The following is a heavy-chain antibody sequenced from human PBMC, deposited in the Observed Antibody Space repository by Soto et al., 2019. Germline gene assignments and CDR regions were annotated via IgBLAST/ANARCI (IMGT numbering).Heavy chain of an antibody. Sequence: SETLSLTCTVSGGSVSSGSYYWSWIRQPPGKGLEWIGYIYYSGSTNYNPSLKSRVTISVDTSKNQFSLKLSSVTAADTAVYYCATLTYYYDIYGMDVWGQGNPGHRLL. CDR3: ATLTYYYDIYGMDV. V-gene: IGHV4-61*01. CDR2: IYYSGST. D-gene: IGHD3-10*01. CDR1: GGSVSSGSYY. J-gene: IGHJ6*02.